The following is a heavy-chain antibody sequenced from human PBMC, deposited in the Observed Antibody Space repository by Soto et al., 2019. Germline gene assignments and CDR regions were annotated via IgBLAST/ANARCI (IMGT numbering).Heavy chain of an antibody. CDR3: ARDLFYGSGSYGGY. J-gene: IGHJ4*02. D-gene: IGHD3-10*01. V-gene: IGHV4-59*01. Sequence: QVQLQESGPGLVKPSETLSLTCTVSGGSISSYYWSWIRQPPGKGLEWIGYIYYSGSTNYNPSLKSRVTISVDTSKNQFSLKLSSVTAADTAVYYCARDLFYGSGSYGGYWGQGTLVTVSS. CDR2: IYYSGST. CDR1: GGSISSYY.